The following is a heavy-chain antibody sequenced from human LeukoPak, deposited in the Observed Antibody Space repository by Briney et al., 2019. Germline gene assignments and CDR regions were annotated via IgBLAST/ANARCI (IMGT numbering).Heavy chain of an antibody. V-gene: IGHV1-18*01. D-gene: IGHD3-10*01. Sequence: ASVKVSCKASGYTFTSYGISWVRQAPGQGLEWMGWISAYNGNTNYAQKLQGRVTMTTDTSTSTAYMELRSLRSDDTAVYYCARDVRYYGSGSYTPVDYWGQGTLVTVSS. CDR2: ISAYNGNT. CDR3: ARDVRYYGSGSYTPVDY. J-gene: IGHJ4*02. CDR1: GYTFTSYG.